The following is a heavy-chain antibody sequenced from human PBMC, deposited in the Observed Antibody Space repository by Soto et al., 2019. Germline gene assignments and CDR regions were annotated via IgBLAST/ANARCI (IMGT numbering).Heavy chain of an antibody. CDR2: INAGNGNT. CDR3: ARESFYCSGPWY. V-gene: IGHV1-3*01. D-gene: IGHD3-10*01. CDR1: GNTFTSYA. Sequence: ASVKVSCKASGNTFTSYAMHWVRQAPGQRLEWMGWINAGNGNTKYSQKFQGRVTITRDTSASTAYMELSSLRTDDTAVYYCARESFYCSGPWYWGHGPLVTVSS. J-gene: IGHJ4*01.